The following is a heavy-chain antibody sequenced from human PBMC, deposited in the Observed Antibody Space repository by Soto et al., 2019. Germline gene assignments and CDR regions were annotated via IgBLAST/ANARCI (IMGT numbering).Heavy chain of an antibody. Sequence: QVQLQESGPGLVKPSETLSLTCTVSGGSISSYYWSWIRQPPGKGLEWIGYIYYSGSTNYNPSLKSRVTTSVDTSKNQFSLKLSSVTAADTAVYYCARRRDYGDYDYWGQGTLVTVSS. D-gene: IGHD4-17*01. CDR3: ARRRDYGDYDY. V-gene: IGHV4-59*01. CDR1: GGSISSYY. J-gene: IGHJ4*02. CDR2: IYYSGST.